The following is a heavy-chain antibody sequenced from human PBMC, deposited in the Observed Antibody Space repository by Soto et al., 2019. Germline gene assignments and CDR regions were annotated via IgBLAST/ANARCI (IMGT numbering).Heavy chain of an antibody. CDR2: ISWDGYSI. V-gene: IGHV3-9*01. Sequence: PGGSLRLSCVASGFMLDDHVMHWVRQLPGKGLEWVGHISWDGYSIGYGGSVRGRFTVSRDNAKNTLYLQMNSLRPEDTALYYCARSWSGSTSGRVDVWGQGTTVTVSS. D-gene: IGHD3-3*01. CDR3: ARSWSGSTSGRVDV. CDR1: GFMLDDHV. J-gene: IGHJ6*02.